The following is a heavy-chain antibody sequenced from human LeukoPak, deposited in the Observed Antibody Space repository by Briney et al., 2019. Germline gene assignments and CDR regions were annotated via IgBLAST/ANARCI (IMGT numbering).Heavy chain of an antibody. V-gene: IGHV3-15*01. Sequence: GGSLRLSCAASGFTFSNAWMSWVRQAPGKGLEWVCRIKSKTDGGTTDYAAPVKGRFTISRDDSKNTLYLQMNSLKTEDTAVYYCTTDPGNSGSYGPSLEYYFDYWGQRTLVTVSS. D-gene: IGHD1-26*01. CDR1: GFTFSNAW. CDR2: IKSKTDGGTT. CDR3: TTDPGNSGSYGPSLEYYFDY. J-gene: IGHJ4*02.